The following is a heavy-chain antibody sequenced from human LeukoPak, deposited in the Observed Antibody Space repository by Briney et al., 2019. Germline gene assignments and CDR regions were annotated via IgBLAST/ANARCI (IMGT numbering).Heavy chain of an antibody. CDR2: ISYSGST. V-gene: IGHV4-59*08. D-gene: IGHD1-1*01. Sequence: SETLSLTCTVSGGSIRSDYWSWIRQPPGKGLEWIGYISYSGSTNYSPSLKSRVTISVDTSKNQFSLNLSSVTAADTAVYSCARVVGIGRGTYFDLWGRGTLVTVSS. CDR1: GGSIRSDY. CDR3: ARVVGIGRGTYFDL. J-gene: IGHJ2*01.